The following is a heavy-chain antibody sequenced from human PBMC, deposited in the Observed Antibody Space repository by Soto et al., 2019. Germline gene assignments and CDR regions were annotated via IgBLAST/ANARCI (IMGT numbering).Heavy chain of an antibody. J-gene: IGHJ3*02. CDR1: GFTFSNAW. CDR3: TTAWGYSGYDDAFDI. Sequence: GGSLRLSCAASGFTFSNAWMSWVRQAPGKGLEWVGRIKSKTDGGTTDYAAPVKGRFTISRDDSKNTLYLQMNSLKTEDTAVYYCTTAWGYSGYDDAFDIWGQGTMVTVSS. D-gene: IGHD5-12*01. CDR2: IKSKTDGGTT. V-gene: IGHV3-15*01.